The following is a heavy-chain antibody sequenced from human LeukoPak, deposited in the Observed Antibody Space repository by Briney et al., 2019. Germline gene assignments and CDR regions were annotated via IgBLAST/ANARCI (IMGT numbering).Heavy chain of an antibody. D-gene: IGHD5-24*01. Sequence: PSETLSLTCTVSGGSISSNYWSWIRQPAGKGLEWIGRIDSSGSTDYNPPLKSRVTISVETSKNQFSLKLSSVTAADTAVYYCARHRGGFNFGYMDVWVKGTTVTVSS. V-gene: IGHV4-4*07. CDR2: IDSSGST. J-gene: IGHJ6*03. CDR1: GGSISSNY. CDR3: ARHRGGFNFGYMDV.